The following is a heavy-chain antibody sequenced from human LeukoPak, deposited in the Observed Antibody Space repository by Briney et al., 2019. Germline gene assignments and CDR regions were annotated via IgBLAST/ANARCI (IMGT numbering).Heavy chain of an antibody. Sequence: TETLSLTCTLSGGSISSRSYYWAWIRQPPGKGLEWIGSIYHSGSTYYNPSLKSRVTISVNTSKNQFSLKPSSVTAADTAVYYCTSCYSDWFDPWGQGTLVTVSS. V-gene: IGHV4-39*01. J-gene: IGHJ5*02. D-gene: IGHD2-21*02. CDR3: TSCYSDWFDP. CDR2: IYHSGST. CDR1: GGSISSRSYY.